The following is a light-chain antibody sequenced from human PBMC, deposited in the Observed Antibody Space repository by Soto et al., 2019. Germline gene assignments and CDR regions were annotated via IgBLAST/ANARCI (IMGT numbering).Light chain of an antibody. CDR3: SSYAGSNVV. J-gene: IGLJ2*01. Sequence: QSVLTQPPSASGSPGQSVTIACTGTSSDIANYNFVTWYQHHPGKAPKLMIYEVSKRPSGVPDRFSGSKSGNTASLTVSGLQAEDEADYYCSSYAGSNVVFGGGTKLTVL. V-gene: IGLV2-8*01. CDR1: SSDIANYNF. CDR2: EVS.